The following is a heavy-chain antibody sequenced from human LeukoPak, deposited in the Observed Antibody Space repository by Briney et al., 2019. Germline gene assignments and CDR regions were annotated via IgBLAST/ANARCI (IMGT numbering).Heavy chain of an antibody. D-gene: IGHD1-26*01. CDR2: ISYDGSNK. Sequence: GRSLRLSCAASGFTFSSYGMHWVRQAPGKGLEWVAVISYDGSNKYYADSVKGRFTISRDNSKNTLYLQMNSLRAGDTAVYYCARLREAAFDIWGRGTMVTVSS. V-gene: IGHV3-30*03. CDR3: ARLREAAFDI. J-gene: IGHJ3*02. CDR1: GFTFSSYG.